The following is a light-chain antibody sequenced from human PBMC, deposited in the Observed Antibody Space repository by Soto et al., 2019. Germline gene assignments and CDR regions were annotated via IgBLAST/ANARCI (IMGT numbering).Light chain of an antibody. V-gene: IGLV2-14*03. CDR1: SSDVGGYNY. J-gene: IGLJ1*01. CDR2: DVS. Sequence: QSALTQPASVSGAPGQSITISCTGTSSDVGGYNYVSSYQHHPGQAPKLMIYDVSNRPSGVSNRFSGSKSGNTASLTISGLQPEDEADYYCCSYTTSNTRQIVFGTGTKLTVL. CDR3: CSYTTSNTRQIV.